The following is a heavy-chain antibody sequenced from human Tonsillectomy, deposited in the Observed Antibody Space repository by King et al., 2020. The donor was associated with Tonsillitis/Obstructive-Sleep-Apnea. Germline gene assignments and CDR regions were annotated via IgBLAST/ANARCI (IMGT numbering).Heavy chain of an antibody. CDR3: ARDWHAIVSGYMDV. V-gene: IGHV3-30*01. CDR2: ISSDGSNN. Sequence: VQLVESGGGVVQPGRSLRLSCAASGFTFSSYAMHWVRQVPGKGLEWVAVISSDGSNNYYADSVKGRFTISRDNSTNTVYLQMNSLRAEDTAVYYCARDWHAIVSGYMDVWGKGTTVTVSS. D-gene: IGHD1-26*01. J-gene: IGHJ6*03. CDR1: GFTFSSYA.